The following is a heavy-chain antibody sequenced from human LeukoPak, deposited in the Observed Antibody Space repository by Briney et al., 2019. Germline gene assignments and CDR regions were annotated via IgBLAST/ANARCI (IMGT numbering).Heavy chain of an antibody. CDR3: ARRIQGMAPYYFDY. V-gene: IGHV3-74*01. Sequence: RGSLRVSCTASGFTFISYWMHWGRQSPGKGLGCVSRINSDGGITIYTDSVKSRFSISRDNAKNTLYLQMNSLRAEDTAVYYCARRIQGMAPYYFDYWGQGTMVTVSS. CDR2: INSDGGIT. D-gene: IGHD5-24*01. J-gene: IGHJ4*02. CDR1: GFTFISYW.